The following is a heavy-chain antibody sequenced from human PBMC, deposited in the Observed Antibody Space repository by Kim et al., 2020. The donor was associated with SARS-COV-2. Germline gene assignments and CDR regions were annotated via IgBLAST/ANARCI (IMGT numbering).Heavy chain of an antibody. V-gene: IGHV3-48*02. CDR3: ASRRLGQWLAKPDYFDY. D-gene: IGHD6-19*01. CDR2: ISSSSSTI. Sequence: GGSLRLSCAASGFTFSSYSMNWVRQAPGKGLEWVSYISSSSSTIYYADSVKGRFTISRDNAKNSLYLQMNSLRDEDTAVYYCASRRLGQWLAKPDYFDYWGQGTLVTVSS. J-gene: IGHJ4*02. CDR1: GFTFSSYS.